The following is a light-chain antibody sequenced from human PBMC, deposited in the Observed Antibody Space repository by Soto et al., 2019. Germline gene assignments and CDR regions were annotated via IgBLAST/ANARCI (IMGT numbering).Light chain of an antibody. V-gene: IGLV1-47*01. Sequence: QSVLTQPPSASGTPGKRVTISCSGSSSNIGSNYVYWYQQLPGTAPKLLIYRNNQRPSGVPDRFSGSKSGTSASLAISGLRSEDEADYYCAAWDDSLSVPRVFCGGTKVTVL. J-gene: IGLJ3*02. CDR3: AAWDDSLSVPRV. CDR1: SSNIGSNY. CDR2: RNN.